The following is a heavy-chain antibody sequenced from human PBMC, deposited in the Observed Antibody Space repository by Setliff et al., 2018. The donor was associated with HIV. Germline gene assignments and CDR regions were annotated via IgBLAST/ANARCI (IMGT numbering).Heavy chain of an antibody. D-gene: IGHD6-13*01. CDR1: GYTFISYG. V-gene: IGHV1-18*01. Sequence: ASVKVSCKASGYTFISYGITWVRQAPGQGLEWMGWINPYNGNTNYAQKLQGRVTMTRDTFTSTAYMGLRSLRSDDTAVYYCARDAARRAAADTPVWFDPWGQGTLVTVSS. CDR2: INPYNGNT. J-gene: IGHJ5*02. CDR3: ARDAARRAAADTPVWFDP.